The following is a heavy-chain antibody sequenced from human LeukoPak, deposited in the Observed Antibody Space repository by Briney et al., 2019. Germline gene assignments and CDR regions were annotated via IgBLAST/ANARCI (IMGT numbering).Heavy chain of an antibody. CDR2: IRYDGTNK. CDR3: AKDSGSSGWNDAFDI. D-gene: IGHD6-19*01. V-gene: IGHV3-30*02. Sequence: GGSLRLSCAASGFTLSTYGRHWVRQAPGRGLEGGAFIRYDGTNKNYVDCVKGRFTISRDNSKNTLYLQMNSLRAEDTAVYYCAKDSGSSGWNDAFDIWGQGTMVTVSS. CDR1: GFTLSTYG. J-gene: IGHJ3*02.